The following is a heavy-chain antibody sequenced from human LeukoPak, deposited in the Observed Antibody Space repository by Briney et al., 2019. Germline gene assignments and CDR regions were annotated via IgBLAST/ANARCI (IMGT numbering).Heavy chain of an antibody. CDR1: GFTFSSYS. CDR2: ISSSSSYI. D-gene: IGHD6-13*01. V-gene: IGHV3-21*01. Sequence: PGGSLRLSCAASGFTFSSYSMNWVRQAPGKGLEWVSSISSSSSYIYYADSVKGRFTISRDNAKNSLYLQMNSLRAEDTAVYYCARAASQRQQLDLDPWGQGTLVTVSS. CDR3: ARAASQRQQLDLDP. J-gene: IGHJ5*02.